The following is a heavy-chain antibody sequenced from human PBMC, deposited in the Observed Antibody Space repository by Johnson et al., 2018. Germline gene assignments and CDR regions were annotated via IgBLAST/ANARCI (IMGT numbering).Heavy chain of an antibody. CDR1: GFTVSSNY. Sequence: VQLVESGGGLIQSGGSLRLSCAASGFTVSSNYMSWVRQAPGKGLAWVSVIYSGGLTYYADSVKGRFTISRDHSKNTLYRQMHSLRAEDTAVYYCARANYYDSSGYNGGCQHWGQGTLVTVSS. J-gene: IGHJ1*01. D-gene: IGHD3-22*01. V-gene: IGHV3-53*01. CDR2: IYSGGLT. CDR3: ARANYYDSSGYNGGCQH.